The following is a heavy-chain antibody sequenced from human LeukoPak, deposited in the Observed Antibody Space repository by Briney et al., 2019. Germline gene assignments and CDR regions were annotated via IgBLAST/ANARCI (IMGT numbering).Heavy chain of an antibody. V-gene: IGHV3-23*01. CDR1: GFTFSSYA. CDR3: AKDEDFWSGYSDY. D-gene: IGHD3-3*01. J-gene: IGHJ4*02. CDR2: ISGSGGST. Sequence: PGGSLRLSCAASGFTFSSYAMSWDRQAPGRGLEWVSAISGSGGSTYYADTAKGRFTISRDNSKNALYLQMNSLRAEDTAVYYCAKDEDFWSGYSDYWGQGTLLTVSS.